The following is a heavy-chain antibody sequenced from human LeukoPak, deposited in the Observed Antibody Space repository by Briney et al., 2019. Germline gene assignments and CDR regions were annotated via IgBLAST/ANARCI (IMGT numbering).Heavy chain of an antibody. CDR2: ISSSSSYI. CDR1: GFTFSSYS. CDR3: ARDVYDLWSGVVISMDV. V-gene: IGHV3-21*01. Sequence: PGGSLRLSCAASGFTFSSYSMNWVRQAPGKGLEWVSSISSSSSYIYYADSVKGQFTISRDNAKNSLYLQMNSLRAEDTAVYYCARDVYDLWSGVVISMDVWGKGTTVTVSS. D-gene: IGHD3-3*01. J-gene: IGHJ6*04.